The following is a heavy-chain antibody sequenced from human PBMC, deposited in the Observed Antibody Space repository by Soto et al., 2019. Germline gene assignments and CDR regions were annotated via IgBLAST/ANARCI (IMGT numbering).Heavy chain of an antibody. CDR3: ARGARYSSSWYEGWFDP. J-gene: IGHJ5*02. D-gene: IGHD6-13*01. CDR1: GFTFDDYS. Sequence: GGSLRLSCVVSGFTFDDYSMHWVRQSPGKGLEWVSGISCNSGYIGYADSVKGRFTISRDNSKNTLYLQMNSLRAEDTALYYCARGARYSSSWYEGWFDPWGQGTLVTVSS. CDR2: ISCNSGYI. V-gene: IGHV3-9*01.